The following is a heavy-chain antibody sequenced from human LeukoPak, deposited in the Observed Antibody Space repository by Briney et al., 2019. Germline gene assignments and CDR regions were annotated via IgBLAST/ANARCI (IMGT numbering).Heavy chain of an antibody. CDR3: AREKGYDSSGYYEGFDY. Sequence: ASVKVPCKASGYTFTGYYMHWVRQAPGQGLEWMGWINPNSGGANYAQKFQGRVTMTRDTSISTAYMELSRLRSDDTAVYYCAREKGYDSSGYYEGFDYWGQGTLVTVSS. D-gene: IGHD3-22*01. J-gene: IGHJ4*02. CDR1: GYTFTGYY. V-gene: IGHV1-2*02. CDR2: INPNSGGA.